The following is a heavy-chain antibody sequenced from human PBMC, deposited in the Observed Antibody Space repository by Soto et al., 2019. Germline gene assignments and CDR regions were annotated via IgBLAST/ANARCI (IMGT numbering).Heavy chain of an antibody. V-gene: IGHV3-7*03. CDR3: ARDRAYRRFDY. CDR2: MNEDGSER. CDR1: GFSFSSAW. D-gene: IGHD4-4*01. J-gene: IGHJ4*02. Sequence: EVQLVESGGGLVQPGGSLRLSCAVSGFSFSSAWMTWIRQAPGKGLERVAIMNEDGSERYYVDSVKGRFTISRDNAKNALLLQMNSLRVEDTAVYFCARDRAYRRFDYWGQGSLVTVSS.